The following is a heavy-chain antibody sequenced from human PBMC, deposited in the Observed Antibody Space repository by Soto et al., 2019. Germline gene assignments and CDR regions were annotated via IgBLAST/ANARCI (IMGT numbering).Heavy chain of an antibody. CDR2: LSGSGIST. CDR3: ARDSADCASSSCYGFFGY. Sequence: EVQLLESGGGLVQPGGSLRLSCAASGFTFSNYAMTWVRQAPGKGLEWVSALSGSGISTFYADSVKGRFTISRDNSKNTLYLQMNSLRAADTDVYYCARDSADCASSSCYGFFGYWGQGTLVTVSS. D-gene: IGHD2-2*01. CDR1: GFTFSNYA. V-gene: IGHV3-23*01. J-gene: IGHJ4*02.